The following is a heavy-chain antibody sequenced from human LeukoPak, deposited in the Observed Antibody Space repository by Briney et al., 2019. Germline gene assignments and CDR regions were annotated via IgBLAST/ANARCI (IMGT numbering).Heavy chain of an antibody. CDR1: GFTFSSYG. J-gene: IGHJ4*02. CDR3: ARGGYCSAGSCPPDGY. CDR2: ISYDASNK. V-gene: IGHV3-30*03. Sequence: PGGSLRLSCAASGFTFSSYGMHWVRQAPGKGLEWVAVISYDASNKYYPDSVKGRFTISRDNSKNTLYLQMNGLRAEDTAVYYCARGGYCSAGSCPPDGYWGQGTLVTVSS. D-gene: IGHD2-15*01.